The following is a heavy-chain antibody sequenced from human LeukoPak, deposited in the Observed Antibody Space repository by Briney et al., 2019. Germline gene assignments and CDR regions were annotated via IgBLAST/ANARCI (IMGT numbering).Heavy chain of an antibody. J-gene: IGHJ4*02. D-gene: IGHD2-2*01. Sequence: PGGSLRLSCAASGFTFSTYAMTWVRQAPGKGLEWVSLISRGDDVTYYADSVKGRFTISRDSSKNTLYLQMNSLRAEDTAVYYCARGVRNCSSTSCYGLFDYWGQGTLVTVSS. V-gene: IGHV3-23*01. CDR2: ISRGDDVT. CDR3: ARGVRNCSSTSCYGLFDY. CDR1: GFTFSTYA.